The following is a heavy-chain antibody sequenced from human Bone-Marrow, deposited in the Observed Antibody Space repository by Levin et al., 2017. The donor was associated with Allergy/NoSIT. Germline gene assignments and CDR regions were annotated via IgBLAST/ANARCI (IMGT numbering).Heavy chain of an antibody. CDR3: ARDRSVGQQLVYYVDS. D-gene: IGHD6-13*01. CDR1: GFTFASFA. J-gene: IGHJ4*02. Sequence: GESLKISCVGSGFTFASFAMNWVRQAPGKGLEWVAYISASSSNIHYADSVKGRFTIPRDNVKNSLWLQMNSLTDEDTAVYYCARDRSVGQQLVYYVDSWGQGTLVTVSS. V-gene: IGHV3-48*02. CDR2: ISASSSNI.